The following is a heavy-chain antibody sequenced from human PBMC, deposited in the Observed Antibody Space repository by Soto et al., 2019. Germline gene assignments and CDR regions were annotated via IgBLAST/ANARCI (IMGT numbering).Heavy chain of an antibody. D-gene: IGHD3-10*01. Sequence: PSETLSLTCTVSGGSISSGDYYWSWSRQPPGKGLEWIGYIYYSGSTYYNPSLKSRVTISVDTSKNQFSLKLSSVTAADTAVYYCARARMEDSGSYNYYYYGMDVWGQGTTVTVSS. CDR3: ARARMEDSGSYNYYYYGMDV. CDR2: IYYSGST. CDR1: GGSISSGDYY. V-gene: IGHV4-30-4*01. J-gene: IGHJ6*02.